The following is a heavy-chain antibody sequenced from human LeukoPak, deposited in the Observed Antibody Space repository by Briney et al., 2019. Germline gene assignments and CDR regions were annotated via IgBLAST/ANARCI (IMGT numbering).Heavy chain of an antibody. CDR3: ARDGGYPTTDEGFDP. CDR2: IFHTGRT. D-gene: IGHD5-12*01. CDR1: GYSIGRDYY. V-gene: IGHV4-38-2*02. J-gene: IGHJ5*02. Sequence: SESLSLTCKVSGYSIGRDYYWAWLRQPPGKGLEWIGSIFHTGRTVYNPSYESRLTISMDTSKNEFFLRLNSVTAADTAVYFCARDGGYPTTDEGFDPWGLGTLVTVSS.